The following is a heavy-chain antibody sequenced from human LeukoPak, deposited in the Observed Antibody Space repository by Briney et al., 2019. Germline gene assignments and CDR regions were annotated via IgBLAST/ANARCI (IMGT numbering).Heavy chain of an antibody. CDR2: ISYDGSNK. D-gene: IGHD3-22*01. V-gene: IGHV3-30-3*01. CDR1: GFTFSSYA. J-gene: IGHJ3*02. Sequence: PGSSLRLSCAASGFTFSSYAMHWVRQAPGKGLEWVAVISYDGSNKYYADSVKGRFTISRDNSKNTLYMQMNSLRAEDTAVYYCARDQGYDSSGYLITDAFDIWGQGTMVTVSS. CDR3: ARDQGYDSSGYLITDAFDI.